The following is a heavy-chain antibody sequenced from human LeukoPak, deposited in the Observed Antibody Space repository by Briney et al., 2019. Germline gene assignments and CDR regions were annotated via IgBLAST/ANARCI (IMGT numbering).Heavy chain of an antibody. V-gene: IGHV4-34*01. CDR2: IDRNGIT. CDR3: ARRGGGVAGTFDY. D-gene: IGHD6-19*01. Sequence: SETLSLTCAVYGGPFTSHYWSWIRQPPGKGLEWIGEIDRNGITDYNPSLKSRVTISADTSKKQFSLRLNSLTAADTAVYYCARRGGGVAGTFDYWGQGTLVTVSS. J-gene: IGHJ4*02. CDR1: GGPFTSHY.